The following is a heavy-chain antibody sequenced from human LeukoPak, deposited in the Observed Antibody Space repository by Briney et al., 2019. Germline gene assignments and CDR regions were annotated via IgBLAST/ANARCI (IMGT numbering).Heavy chain of an antibody. J-gene: IGHJ4*02. CDR2: IIPIFGIA. V-gene: IGHV1-69*04. D-gene: IGHD5-18*01. CDR1: GGTFSRYA. CDR3: ARDMNVRGYSYGPFDY. Sequence: SVKVSCKASGGTFSRYAISWVRQPPGQGLEWMGRIIPIFGIANYAQKFQGRVTITADKSTSTAYMELSSLRSEDTAVYYCARDMNVRGYSYGPFDYWGQGTLVTVSS.